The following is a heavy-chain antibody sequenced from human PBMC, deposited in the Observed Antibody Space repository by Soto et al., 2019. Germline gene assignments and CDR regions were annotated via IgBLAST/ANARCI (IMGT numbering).Heavy chain of an antibody. J-gene: IGHJ4*02. CDR3: ARLTGDGYNYPDFDY. Sequence: SETLSLTCTVSGGSISSGDYYWSWIRQPPGKGLEWIGYIYNSGRTQYNPSLKSRVTISVDTSKNQFSLKLSSVTAADTAVYYCARLTGDGYNYPDFDYWGQGTLVTVSS. CDR1: GGSISSGDYY. CDR2: IYNSGRT. V-gene: IGHV4-61*08. D-gene: IGHD5-12*01.